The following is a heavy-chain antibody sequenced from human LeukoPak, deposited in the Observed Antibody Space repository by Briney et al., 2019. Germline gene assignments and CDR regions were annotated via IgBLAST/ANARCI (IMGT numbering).Heavy chain of an antibody. CDR1: GIPFSDYY. D-gene: IGHD1/OR15-1a*01. CDR3: AAGTAADF. CDR2: ISCSSSYT. V-gene: IGHV3-11*03. Sequence: GSLRLSCVVSGIPFSDYYMNWIRQAPGKGLEWISYISCSSSYTDYADSVKGRFTISRDNAKSALYLQMNSLRLEDTTVYYCAAGTAADFWGQGTLVTVSS. J-gene: IGHJ4*02.